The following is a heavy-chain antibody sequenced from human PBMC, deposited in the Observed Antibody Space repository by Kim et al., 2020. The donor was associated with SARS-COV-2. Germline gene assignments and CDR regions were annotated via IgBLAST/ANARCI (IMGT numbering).Heavy chain of an antibody. V-gene: IGHV3-7*01. J-gene: IGHJ4*02. D-gene: IGHD1-1*01. CDR2: IKQDGSGK. CDR3: VRPSGTNSGDY. Sequence: GGSLRLSCAASGFTFNSSWMSWVRQAPGKGLECVANIKQDGSGKFYVDSVKGRFTISRDNAENSLYLQMNSLRAEDTAVYYCVRPSGTNSGDYCGQGTL. CDR1: GFTFNSSW.